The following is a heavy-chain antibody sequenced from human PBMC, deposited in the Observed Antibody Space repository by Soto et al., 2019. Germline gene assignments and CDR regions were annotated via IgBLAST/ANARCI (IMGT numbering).Heavy chain of an antibody. CDR2: VHSSGGT. V-gene: IGHV4-39*01. CDR3: ASVVVGATRQTGSDH. J-gene: IGHJ4*02. D-gene: IGHD2-15*01. CDR1: HGSITSGDYF. Sequence: QLQDSGPGLVKPSETLSLTCTVSHGSITSGDYFWAWIRHSPGKGLEFIGSVHSSGGTYYSPSLKSRASISIDKPRKQFSLKLTSVNAGDTAVYFCASVVVGATRQTGSDHWGQGTLVTVS.